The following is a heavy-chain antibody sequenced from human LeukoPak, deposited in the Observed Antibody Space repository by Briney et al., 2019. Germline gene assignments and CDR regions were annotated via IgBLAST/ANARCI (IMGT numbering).Heavy chain of an antibody. V-gene: IGHV3-74*01. D-gene: IGHD3-22*01. CDR3: ARAPSEVGGYYPEYFRH. Sequence: GGSLRLSCAASGFTFSRYWMHWVRQAPGRGLVWVSRINTDGSRTNYADSVKGRFTISRDNAKNTVSLQMDSLRAEDTGVYYCARAPSEVGGYYPEYFRHWGQGTLVTVSS. CDR1: GFTFSRYW. CDR2: INTDGSRT. J-gene: IGHJ1*01.